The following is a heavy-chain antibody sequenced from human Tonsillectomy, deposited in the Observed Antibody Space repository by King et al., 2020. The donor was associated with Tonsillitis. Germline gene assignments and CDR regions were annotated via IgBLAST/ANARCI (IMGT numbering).Heavy chain of an antibody. J-gene: IGHJ5*02. Sequence: VQLVESGGGLVQPGRSLRLSCAASGFTFDDYAMHWVRQAPGKGLEWVSGISWNSGSIGYADSVKGRFTISRDNAKNSLYLQMNSLRAEDTALYYCAKDCGTEQQRVWVWFDPWGQGTLVTVSS. CDR1: GFTFDDYA. D-gene: IGHD6-13*01. V-gene: IGHV3-9*01. CDR3: AKDCGTEQQRVWVWFDP. CDR2: ISWNSGSI.